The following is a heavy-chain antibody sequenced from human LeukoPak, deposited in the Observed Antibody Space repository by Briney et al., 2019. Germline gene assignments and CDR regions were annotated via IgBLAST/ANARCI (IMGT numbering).Heavy chain of an antibody. CDR2: ISGSGGNT. Sequence: GGSLRLSCAVSGITLSNYGMIWVRQAPGKGLEWVSGISGSGGNTYYADSVKGRFTISRDNSKNTLYLEMNSPRAEETAVYFCAKRGVVIRVILVGFHKEAYYFDSWGQGALVTVSS. D-gene: IGHD3-22*01. CDR1: GITLSNYG. J-gene: IGHJ4*02. CDR3: AKRGVVIRVILVGFHKEAYYFDS. V-gene: IGHV3-23*01.